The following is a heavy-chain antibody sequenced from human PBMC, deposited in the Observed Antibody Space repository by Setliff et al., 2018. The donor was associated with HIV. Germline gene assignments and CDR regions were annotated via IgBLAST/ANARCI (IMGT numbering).Heavy chain of an antibody. CDR1: GYLFSGYY. Sequence: AASVKVSCKTSGYLFSGYYLHWLRRAPGQGLEWMGWINYSNGDTKYAENFQGRVTMTRDTSTSTVYMDLNRLTYDDTAVYYCALANIVSTARWNHWGRGTLVTVSS. CDR2: INYSNGDT. J-gene: IGHJ5*02. D-gene: IGHD3-16*02. CDR3: ALANIVSTARWNH. V-gene: IGHV1-2*02.